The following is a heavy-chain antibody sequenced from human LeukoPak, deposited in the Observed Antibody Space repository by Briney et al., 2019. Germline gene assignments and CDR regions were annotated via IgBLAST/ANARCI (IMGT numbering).Heavy chain of an antibody. CDR3: VRGRDYYYGLDV. Sequence: ASVKVSRKTSGYTFTGYDINWVRQAPGQGLEYMGWMNPNSGVTTNAKKFQGRVSMTRDTSTTTAYMEVRGLRSDDTAVYYCVRGRDYYYGLDVWGQGTTVIVSS. V-gene: IGHV1-8*01. CDR1: GYTFTGYD. J-gene: IGHJ6*02. CDR2: MNPNSGVT.